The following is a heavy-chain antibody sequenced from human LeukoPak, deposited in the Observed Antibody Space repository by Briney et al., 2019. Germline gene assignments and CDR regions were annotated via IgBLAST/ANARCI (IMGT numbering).Heavy chain of an antibody. V-gene: IGHV3-23*01. Sequence: GGSLRLSCAASGFTFSTYTMNWVRQAPGKGLEWVSAISGSTTSTYYADSVQGRFTISRDNSKNTLYLQMNSLRAEDTAVYYCAKGLASRWLQPDYWGQGTLVTVSS. CDR3: AKGLASRWLQPDY. J-gene: IGHJ4*02. CDR2: ISGSTTST. CDR1: GFTFSTYT. D-gene: IGHD5-24*01.